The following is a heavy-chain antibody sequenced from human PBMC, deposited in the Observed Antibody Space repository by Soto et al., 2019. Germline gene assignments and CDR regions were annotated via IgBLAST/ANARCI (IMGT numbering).Heavy chain of an antibody. CDR3: AREVSPNSRVRYSVLVRWFVP. D-gene: IGHD6-19*01. CDR2: INHSGST. CDR1: GGSFSGYY. J-gene: IGHJ5*02. V-gene: IGHV4-34*01. Sequence: PSETLSLTCAVYGGSFSGYYWSWIRQPPGKGLEWIGEINHSGSTNYNPSLKSRVTISVDTSKNQFSLRLSSMTAADSAVYYCAREVSPNSRVRYSVLVRWFVPWCQGTRVTVSS.